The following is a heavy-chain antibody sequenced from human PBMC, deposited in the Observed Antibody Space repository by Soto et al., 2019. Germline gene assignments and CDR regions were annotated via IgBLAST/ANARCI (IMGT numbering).Heavy chain of an antibody. CDR3: ASNYDSSGYYYAFDY. Sequence: GASVKVSCKASGYTFTSYYMHWVRQAPGQGLEWMGIINPSGGSTSYAQKFQGRVTMTRDTSTSTVYMELSSLRSEDTAVYYCASNYDSSGYYYAFDYWGQGTLVTVSS. CDR2: INPSGGST. CDR1: GYTFTSYY. D-gene: IGHD3-22*01. J-gene: IGHJ4*02. V-gene: IGHV1-46*01.